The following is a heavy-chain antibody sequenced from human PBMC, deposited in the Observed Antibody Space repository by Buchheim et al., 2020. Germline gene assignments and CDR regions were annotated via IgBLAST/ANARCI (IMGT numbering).Heavy chain of an antibody. Sequence: EVQLVQSGAEVKKPGESLKISCEASGYSFTTYWIGWVRQMPGKGLEWMGIIYPGDSDTRYSPSFQGQVTISADKSISTAYLQWSSLKASDTAMYYCTRGYCNGGRCYSPNNWFDPWGQGTL. CDR3: TRGYCNGGRCYSPNNWFDP. J-gene: IGHJ5*02. D-gene: IGHD2-15*01. V-gene: IGHV5-51*01. CDR2: IYPGDSDT. CDR1: GYSFTTYW.